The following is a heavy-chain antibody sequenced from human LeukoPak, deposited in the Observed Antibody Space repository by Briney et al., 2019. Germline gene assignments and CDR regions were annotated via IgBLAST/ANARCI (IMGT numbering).Heavy chain of an antibody. Sequence: PSETLSLTCTVSGGSVSSGSYYWSWIRQPPGKGLEWIGYIYYSGSTYYNPSLKSRVTISVDTSKNQFSLKLSSVTAADTAVYYCARDDRLVPFDYWGQGTLVTVSS. V-gene: IGHV4-30-4*08. CDR2: IYYSGST. CDR3: ARDDRLVPFDY. D-gene: IGHD3-10*01. CDR1: GGSVSSGSYY. J-gene: IGHJ4*02.